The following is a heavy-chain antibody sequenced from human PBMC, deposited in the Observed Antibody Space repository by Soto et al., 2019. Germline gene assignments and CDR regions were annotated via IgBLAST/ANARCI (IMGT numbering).Heavy chain of an antibody. J-gene: IGHJ6*02. CDR3: ARRQIMITFGGVIDDYGMDV. CDR1: GGSISSSSYY. Sequence: ETLSLTCTVSGGSISSSSYYWGWIRQPPGKGLEWIGSIYYSGSTYYNPSLKSRVTISVDTSKNQFSLKLSSVTAADTAVYYCARRQIMITFGGVIDDYGMDVWGQGTTV. V-gene: IGHV4-39*01. CDR2: IYYSGST. D-gene: IGHD3-16*02.